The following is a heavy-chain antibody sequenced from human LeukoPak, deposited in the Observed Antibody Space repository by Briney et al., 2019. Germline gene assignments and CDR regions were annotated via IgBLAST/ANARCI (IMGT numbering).Heavy chain of an antibody. CDR2: INTNTGNP. D-gene: IGHD3-22*01. V-gene: IGHV7-4-1*02. J-gene: IGHJ4*02. CDR3: ARNYRARNYYDSSGYFGY. CDR1: GYTFTSYA. Sequence: ASVTVSCKASGYTFTSYAMNWVQQAPGQGLEWMGWINTNTGNPTYAQGFTGRFVFSLDTSVSTAYLQISSLKAEDTAVYYCARNYRARNYYDSSGYFGYWGQGTLVTVSS.